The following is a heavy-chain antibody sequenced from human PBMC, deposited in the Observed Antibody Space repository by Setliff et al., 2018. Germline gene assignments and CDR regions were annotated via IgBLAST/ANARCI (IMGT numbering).Heavy chain of an antibody. J-gene: IGHJ4*02. CDR2: ISSSGISI. V-gene: IGHV3-11*04. CDR3: ARDVAGGSYATYFDY. D-gene: IGHD1-26*01. Sequence: PRLSCAASAFSFSDNYMSWIRQAPGKGLEWVAYISSSGISIDYADSVKGRFTISRDNAKNSLSLQMNGLRVEDTAVYYCARDVAGGSYATYFDYWGQGTLVTVSS. CDR1: AFSFSDNY.